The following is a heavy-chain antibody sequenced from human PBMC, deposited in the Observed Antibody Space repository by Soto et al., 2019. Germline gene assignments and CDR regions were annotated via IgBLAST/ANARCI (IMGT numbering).Heavy chain of an antibody. CDR1: GGTFSSYA. V-gene: IGHV1-69*12. J-gene: IGHJ4*02. D-gene: IGHD2-15*01. CDR3: TEGYCSGGSCSYYFDN. CDR2: IIPTFGSA. Sequence: QVQLVQSGAAVKKPGSSVKVSCKASGGTFSSYAISWVRQAPGQGLEWMGGIIPTFGSANYAQKFQGRLTITADESTGTAYMELSSLRSEDTAVYYCTEGYCSGGSCSYYFDNWGQGTLVTVSS.